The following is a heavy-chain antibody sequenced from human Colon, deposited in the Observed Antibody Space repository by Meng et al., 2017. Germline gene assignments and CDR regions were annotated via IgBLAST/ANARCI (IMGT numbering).Heavy chain of an antibody. V-gene: IGHV4-38-2*01. Sequence: SETLSLTCDVSGYSISSGYYWGWVRQPPGKGLEWIGGIYHTGSTYYNPSLRSRVTVSVDTSKNQFSLNLSSVTAADTAVYYCARGSTIKVFDYWGQGSLVTVSS. CDR1: GYSISSGYY. CDR3: ARGSTIKVFDY. D-gene: IGHD5/OR15-5a*01. CDR2: IYHTGST. J-gene: IGHJ4*02.